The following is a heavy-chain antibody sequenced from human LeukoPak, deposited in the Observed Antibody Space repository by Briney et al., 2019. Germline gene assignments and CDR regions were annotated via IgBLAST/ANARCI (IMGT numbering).Heavy chain of an antibody. V-gene: IGHV3-53*01. Sequence: GGSLRLSCAASGFTVSDNYMSWVRQAPGKGLEWVSVMYSRGDTYYAKSVKGRFTFSRDISKNMLYLQMNGLRTEDTAMYYCARDAPQVPAAGVLASWGQGTLVIVSS. CDR2: MYSRGDT. CDR3: ARDAPQVPAAGVLAS. D-gene: IGHD6-13*01. J-gene: IGHJ5*02. CDR1: GFTVSDNY.